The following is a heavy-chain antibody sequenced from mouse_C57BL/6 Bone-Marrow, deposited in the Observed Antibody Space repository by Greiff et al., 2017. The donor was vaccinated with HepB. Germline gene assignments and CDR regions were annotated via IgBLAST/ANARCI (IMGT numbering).Heavy chain of an antibody. V-gene: IGHV2-2*01. J-gene: IGHJ1*03. Sequence: VQRVDSGPGLVQPSQSLSITCTVSGFSLTSYGVHWVRQSPGKGLEWLGVIWSGGSTDYNAAFISRLSISKDNSKSQVFFKMNSLQADDTAIYYCARDYYGSSYWYFDVWGTGTTVTVSS. D-gene: IGHD1-1*01. CDR3: ARDYYGSSYWYFDV. CDR2: IWSGGST. CDR1: GFSLTSYG.